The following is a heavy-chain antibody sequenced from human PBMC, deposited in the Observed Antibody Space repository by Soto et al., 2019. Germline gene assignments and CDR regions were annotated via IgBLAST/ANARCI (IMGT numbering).Heavy chain of an antibody. CDR3: AKDPHEHDYSKRPVDY. CDR1: GFTFSSYS. V-gene: IGHV3-23*01. Sequence: QPGGSLRLSCAASGFTFSSYSMSWVRQAPGKGLEWVSAISGSGGSTYYADSVKGRFTISRDNSKNTLYLQMNSLRAEDTAVYYCAKDPHEHDYSKRPVDYWGQGTLVTVSS. D-gene: IGHD4-4*01. CDR2: ISGSGGST. J-gene: IGHJ4*02.